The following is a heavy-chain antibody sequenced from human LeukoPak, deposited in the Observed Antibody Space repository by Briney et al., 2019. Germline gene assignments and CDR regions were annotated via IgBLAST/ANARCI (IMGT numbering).Heavy chain of an antibody. Sequence: ASVKVSCKASGYTFNSYGISWVRQAPGQGLEWMGWINVYNGNTNYAQRLQGRVTMTTDTSTSTAYMELRSLRSDDTAMYYCARQSATVYYCDVWGQGTLVTVSS. J-gene: IGHJ4*02. CDR1: GYTFNSYG. V-gene: IGHV1-18*01. D-gene: IGHD3-22*01. CDR2: INVYNGNT. CDR3: ARQSATVYYCDV.